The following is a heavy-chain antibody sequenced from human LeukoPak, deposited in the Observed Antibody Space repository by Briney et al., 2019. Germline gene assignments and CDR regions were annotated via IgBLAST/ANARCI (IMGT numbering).Heavy chain of an antibody. D-gene: IGHD4-17*01. J-gene: IGHJ4*02. CDR2: ISAYNGNT. Sequence: GASVKVSCKASGYTFTSYGISWVRQAPGQGLEWMGWISAYNGNTNYAQKLQGRVTMTTDTSTSTAYMELRSLRSDDTAVYYCARSRQAMTTVTTGDYWGQGTLVTVSS. CDR3: ARSRQAMTTVTTGDY. CDR1: GYTFTSYG. V-gene: IGHV1-18*01.